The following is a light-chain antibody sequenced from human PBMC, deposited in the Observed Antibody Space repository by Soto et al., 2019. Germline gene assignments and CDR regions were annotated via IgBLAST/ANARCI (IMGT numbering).Light chain of an antibody. CDR1: QGINDY. V-gene: IGKV1-9*01. CDR3: QQFNTYPHT. Sequence: DIQLTQSPSFLSASVGDRVTITCRASQGINDYLAWYQQKPGKAPKLLIYAASTLQSEVPSRFSGSASGTEFTLTISSLQPEDFATYYCQQFNTYPHTFGGGTKVEVK. CDR2: AAS. J-gene: IGKJ4*01.